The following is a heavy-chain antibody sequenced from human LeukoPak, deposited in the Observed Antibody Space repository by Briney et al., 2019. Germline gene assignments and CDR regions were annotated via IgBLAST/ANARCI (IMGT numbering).Heavy chain of an antibody. D-gene: IGHD2-21*01. CDR3: ARGADYSFDQ. V-gene: IGHV3-7*04. CDR2: IKGDGSEE. CDR1: GFTFSSSW. J-gene: IGHJ4*02. Sequence: GGSLRLSCAASGFTFSSSWMNWVRQAPGKGLEWVANIKGDGSEEFYMDSVMGRFTISRDNAKNSLYLQMNSLRAEETAVYYCARGADYSFDQWGQGTLVTVSS.